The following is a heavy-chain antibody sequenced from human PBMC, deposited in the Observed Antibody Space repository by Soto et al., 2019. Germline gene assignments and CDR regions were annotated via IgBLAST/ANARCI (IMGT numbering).Heavy chain of an antibody. V-gene: IGHV3-33*01. CDR2: IWYDGSNK. CDR3: ARAGSDLVGPFDY. J-gene: IGHJ4*02. D-gene: IGHD3-10*01. Sequence: PGGSLRLSCAASGFTFSSYGMHWVRQAPGKGLEWVAVIWYDGSNKHYADSVKGRFTISRDNSKNTLYLQMNSLRAEDTAVYYCARAGSDLVGPFDYWGQGTLVTVSS. CDR1: GFTFSSYG.